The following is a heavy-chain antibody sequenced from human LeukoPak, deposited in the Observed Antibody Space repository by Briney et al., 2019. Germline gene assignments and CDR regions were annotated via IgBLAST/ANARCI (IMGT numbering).Heavy chain of an antibody. V-gene: IGHV3-23*01. D-gene: IGHD2-15*01. Sequence: GGSLRLSCAASGFTFSSYAMGWVRQAPGKGLEWVSAISGSGANTYYADSVKGRFTISRDNSKNTLYLQINSLRADDTAVYNCAKGRALEVVAAFNYWGQGTVVTVSS. CDR1: GFTFSSYA. CDR2: ISGSGANT. CDR3: AKGRALEVVAAFNY. J-gene: IGHJ4*01.